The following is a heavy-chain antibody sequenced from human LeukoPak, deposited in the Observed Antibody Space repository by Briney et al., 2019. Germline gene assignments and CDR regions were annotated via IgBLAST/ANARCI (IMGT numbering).Heavy chain of an antibody. CDR3: AREFRETYYYGSGKGFDY. J-gene: IGHJ4*02. CDR2: MNPNSGNT. Sequence: ASVTVSCKASGYTFTSYDINWVRQATGQGLEWMGWMNPNSGNTGYAQKFQGRVTMTRNTTISTAYMQLSSLRSEDTAVYYGAREFRETYYYGSGKGFDYWGQGTLVTVSS. CDR1: GYTFTSYD. V-gene: IGHV1-8*01. D-gene: IGHD3-10*01.